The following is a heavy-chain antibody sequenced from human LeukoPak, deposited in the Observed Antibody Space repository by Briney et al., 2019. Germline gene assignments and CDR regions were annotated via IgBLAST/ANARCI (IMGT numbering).Heavy chain of an antibody. V-gene: IGHV1-8*01. CDR2: MNPSSGNT. J-gene: IGHJ3*02. CDR1: GYTFTSYD. CDR3: ARGWRRITMIVVVTITGVRAFDI. D-gene: IGHD3-22*01. Sequence: ASVKVSCKASGYTFTSYDINWVRQATGRGLEWMGWMNPSSGNTGYAQKFQGRVTMTRNTSISTAYMELSSLRSEDTAVYYCARGWRRITMIVVVTITGVRAFDIWGQGTMVTVSS.